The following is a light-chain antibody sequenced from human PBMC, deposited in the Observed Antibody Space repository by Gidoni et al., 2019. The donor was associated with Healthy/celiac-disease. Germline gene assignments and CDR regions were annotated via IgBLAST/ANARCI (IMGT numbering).Light chain of an antibody. V-gene: IGKV3-11*01. CDR1: QSVSSY. CDR3: QQRSNWPSYT. CDR2: DAS. Sequence: IVLTQSPATLSLSPGESATLSCRASQSVSSYLAWYQQKPGQAPRLLIYDASNRATGIPARYSGSGSGTDCTLTISSLEPEDFAVYYCQQRSNWPSYTFGQGTKLEIK. J-gene: IGKJ2*01.